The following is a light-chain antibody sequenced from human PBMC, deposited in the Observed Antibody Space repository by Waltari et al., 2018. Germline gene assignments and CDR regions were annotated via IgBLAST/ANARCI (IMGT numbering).Light chain of an antibody. V-gene: IGKV3-20*01. CDR2: STS. J-gene: IGKJ3*01. Sequence: EIVVTQSPGTLSLSPGDRATLSCRTSQGVSTSYVAWYQQKPGQPPRLLIYSTSTRATGIPDRFTGSGSGTDFTLTISRLESEDFAMYYCQHYGSSLFTFGPGTKVDI. CDR1: QGVSTSY. CDR3: QHYGSSLFT.